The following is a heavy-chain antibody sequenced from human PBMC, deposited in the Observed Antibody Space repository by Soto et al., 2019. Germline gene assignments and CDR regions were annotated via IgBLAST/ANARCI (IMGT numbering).Heavy chain of an antibody. J-gene: IGHJ6*02. Sequence: ASVKVSCKASGGTFSSYAISWVRQAPGQGLEWMGGIIPIFGTANYAQKFQGRVTITADESTSTAYMELSSLRSEDTAVYYCARYRGYSYDSYGMDVWGQGTTVTVSS. D-gene: IGHD5-18*01. CDR3: ARYRGYSYDSYGMDV. V-gene: IGHV1-69*13. CDR1: GGTFSSYA. CDR2: IIPIFGTA.